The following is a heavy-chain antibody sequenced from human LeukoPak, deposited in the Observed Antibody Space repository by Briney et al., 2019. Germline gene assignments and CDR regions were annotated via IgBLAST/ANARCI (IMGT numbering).Heavy chain of an antibody. D-gene: IGHD3-9*01. CDR1: GGSIGSGGYY. CDR3: ARLADYDILTGYYYYGMDV. CDR2: IYYSGST. V-gene: IGHV4-31*03. J-gene: IGHJ6*02. Sequence: SQTLSLTCTVSGGSIGSGGYYWSWIRQHPGKGLEWIGYIYYSGSTYYNPSLKSRVTISVDTSKNQFSLKLSSVTAADTAVYYCARLADYDILTGYYYYGMDVWGQGTTVTVSS.